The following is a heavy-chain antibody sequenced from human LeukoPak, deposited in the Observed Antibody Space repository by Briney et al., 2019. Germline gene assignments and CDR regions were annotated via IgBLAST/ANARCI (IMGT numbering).Heavy chain of an antibody. CDR3: AKAARGAVVVAAEIFDY. CDR2: ISGSGGST. CDR1: GFTFSSYE. Sequence: GGSLRLSCAASGFTFSSYEMNWVRQAPGKGLEWVSAISGSGGSTYYADSVKGRFTISRDNSKNTLYLQMNSLRAEDTAVYYCAKAARGAVVVAAEIFDYWGQGTLVTVSS. D-gene: IGHD2-15*01. V-gene: IGHV3-23*01. J-gene: IGHJ4*02.